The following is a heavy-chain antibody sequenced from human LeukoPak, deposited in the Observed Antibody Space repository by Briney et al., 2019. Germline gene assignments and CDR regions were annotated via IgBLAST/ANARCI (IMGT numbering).Heavy chain of an antibody. V-gene: IGHV3-21*01. CDR1: GFTFSRYS. Sequence: GGSLRLSCAASGFTFSRYSMNWVRQAPGKGLEWVSYISSSSIYKYYADSLKGRFTISRDNAKNSLYLQMNSLRAEDTAVYYCARGVDNWGQGTLATVSS. CDR2: ISSSSIYK. J-gene: IGHJ4*02. CDR3: ARGVDN.